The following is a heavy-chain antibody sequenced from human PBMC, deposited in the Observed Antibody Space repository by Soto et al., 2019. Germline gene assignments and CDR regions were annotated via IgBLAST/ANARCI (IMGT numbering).Heavy chain of an antibody. Sequence: QVQLVESGGGVVQPGRSLRLSCTASGFTFSNYGMHWVRQAPGKGLECVAVIWYDGSNKYYVDSVKGRFTISRDTSKNTLYLQMNSLRVEDTAVYYCARDLSGPLDYWGQGTLVTVSS. J-gene: IGHJ4*02. CDR3: ARDLSGPLDY. CDR1: GFTFSNYG. CDR2: IWYDGSNK. V-gene: IGHV3-33*01.